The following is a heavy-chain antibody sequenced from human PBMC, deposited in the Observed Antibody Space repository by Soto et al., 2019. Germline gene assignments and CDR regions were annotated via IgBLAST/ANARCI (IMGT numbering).Heavy chain of an antibody. CDR2: IYPGDSDT. J-gene: IGHJ6*02. CDR3: ARETAYYYGSGSYSGMDV. Sequence: GESLKISCKGSGYSFTSYWIGWVRQMPGKGLEWMGIIYPGDSDTRYSPSFQGQVTISADKSISTAYLQWSSLKASDTAMYYCARETAYYYGSGSYSGMDVWGQGTTVTVSS. V-gene: IGHV5-51*01. CDR1: GYSFTSYW. D-gene: IGHD3-10*01.